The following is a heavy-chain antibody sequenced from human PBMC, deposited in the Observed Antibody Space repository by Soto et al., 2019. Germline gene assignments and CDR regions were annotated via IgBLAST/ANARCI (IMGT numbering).Heavy chain of an antibody. Sequence: LSLTCAASGFTFSSYAMSWVRQAPGKGLEWVSAISGSGGSTYYADSVKGRFTISRDNSKNTLYLPMNSLRAEDTAVYYCAKGQQGYYGSGSYYNWFDPWGQGTLVTVSS. CDR1: GFTFSSYA. J-gene: IGHJ5*02. D-gene: IGHD3-10*01. V-gene: IGHV3-23*01. CDR3: AKGQQGYYGSGSYYNWFDP. CDR2: ISGSGGST.